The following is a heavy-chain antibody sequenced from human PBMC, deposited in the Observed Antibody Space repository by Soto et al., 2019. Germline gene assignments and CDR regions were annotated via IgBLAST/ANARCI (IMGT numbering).Heavy chain of an antibody. J-gene: IGHJ4*02. CDR2: ISYDGSNK. D-gene: IGHD2-15*01. CDR3: ARGMGDCSGGSCYLFDY. V-gene: IGHV3-30-3*01. Sequence: QVQLVESGGGVVQPGRSLRLSCAASGFTFSSYAMHWVRQAPGKGLEWVAVISYDGSNKYYADSVKGRFTISRDKSKNPVYLQMNSLRAEDTAVYYCARGMGDCSGGSCYLFDYRGQGTLVTVSS. CDR1: GFTFSSYA.